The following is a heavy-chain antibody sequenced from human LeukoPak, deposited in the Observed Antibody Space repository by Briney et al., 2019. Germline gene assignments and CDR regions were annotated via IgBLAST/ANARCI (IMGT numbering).Heavy chain of an antibody. CDR2: IIPIFGTA. Sequence: SVKVSCKASGGTFSSYAISWVRQAPGQGLEWMGGIIPIFGTANYAQKFQGRVTITTDESTSTAYMELSSLRSEDTAVYYCARPLGYCSSTSCLYYFDYWGQGTLVTVSS. J-gene: IGHJ4*02. D-gene: IGHD2-2*01. CDR3: ARPLGYCSSTSCLYYFDY. V-gene: IGHV1-69*05. CDR1: GGTFSSYA.